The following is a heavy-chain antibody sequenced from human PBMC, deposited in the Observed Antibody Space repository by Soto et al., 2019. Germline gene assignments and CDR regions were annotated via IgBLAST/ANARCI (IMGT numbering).Heavy chain of an antibody. CDR1: GYNFKMDW. V-gene: IGHV5-51*01. J-gene: IGHJ3*01. Sequence: GESLKISCKGSGYNFKMDWIAWVRQMPGQGLEWMGFIYPGDSDTTYSSSFEDQATISADKTISTVYLQLSSLKASDTAMYYCARQKRYIDTISNDAFYGWSQETIVTAS. CDR2: IYPGDSDT. CDR3: ARQKRYIDTISNDAFYG. D-gene: IGHD2-2*02.